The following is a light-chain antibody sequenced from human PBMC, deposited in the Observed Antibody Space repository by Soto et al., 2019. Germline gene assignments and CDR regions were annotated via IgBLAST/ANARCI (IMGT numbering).Light chain of an antibody. CDR2: DVR. J-gene: IGLJ3*02. V-gene: IGLV2-11*01. CDR1: SSDVGGYNF. Sequence: QSVLTHPRSVSGSPGQSVTTSCTGTSSDVGGYNFVSWYQQYPGKAPTLIIYDVRKRPSGVPDRFSGSKSGNAASLTISGLQAEDEADYYCCSYAGTYPLWGFGGGTKVTVL. CDR3: CSYAGTYPLWG.